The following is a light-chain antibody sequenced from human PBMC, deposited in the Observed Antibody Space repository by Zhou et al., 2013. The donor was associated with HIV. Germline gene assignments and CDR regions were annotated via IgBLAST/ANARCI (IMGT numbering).Light chain of an antibody. CDR1: QSVGSW. J-gene: IGKJ1*01. V-gene: IGKV1-5*03. Sequence: DIQMTQSPSTLSASIGDRVNITCRASQSVGSWLAWFQHKPGKAPRLLIQKASTLESGVPSRFSGSGSGTDFTLTISSLQPDDFATYYCQQYNSFSLTFGQGTKLEIK. CDR2: KAS. CDR3: QQYNSFSLT.